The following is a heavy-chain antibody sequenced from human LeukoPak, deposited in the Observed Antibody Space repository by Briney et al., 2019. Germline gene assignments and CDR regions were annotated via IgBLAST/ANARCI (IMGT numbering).Heavy chain of an antibody. D-gene: IGHD2-2*01. CDR1: GYTFTGYY. J-gene: IGHJ4*02. V-gene: IGHV1-2*02. CDR3: ARGGEVCSSTSCYRGHEY. Sequence: ASVKVSCKASGYTFTGYYMHWVRQAPVQGLEWMGWINPDTGGTSYAQRFQGRVTMTRDTSISTAYMELSRLTSDDTAVYYCARGGEVCSSTSCYRGHEYWGQGTLVTVSS. CDR2: INPDTGGT.